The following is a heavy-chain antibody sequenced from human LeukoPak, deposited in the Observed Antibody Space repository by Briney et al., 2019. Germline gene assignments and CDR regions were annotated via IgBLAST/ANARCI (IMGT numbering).Heavy chain of an antibody. V-gene: IGHV4-59*08. CDR3: ARPYSSSPYAHFDY. Sequence: SETLSLTCTVSGASISSHYWSWIRQPPGKGLEWIGCIYSSGSTSYNPSLKSRVTISVDTSKNQFSLKLSSVTAADTAIYYCARPYSSSPYAHFDYWGRGTLVTVSS. CDR2: IYSSGST. CDR1: GASISSHY. D-gene: IGHD6-6*01. J-gene: IGHJ4*02.